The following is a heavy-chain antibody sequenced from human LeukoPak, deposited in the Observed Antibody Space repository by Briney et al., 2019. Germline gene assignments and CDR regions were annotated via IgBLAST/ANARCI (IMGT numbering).Heavy chain of an antibody. CDR2: ISYSGGT. CDR3: ARLKDLWFDP. D-gene: IGHD2-15*01. CDR1: VGSISSHY. Sequence: SETLSLTCTVSVGSISSHYWSWIWQNPGKGLEWIGYISYSGGTNYNPSLKSRVTISVDTSKSQFSLKLTSVTAAHTAVYYCARLKDLWFDPWGQGTLVTVSS. V-gene: IGHV4-59*11. J-gene: IGHJ5*02.